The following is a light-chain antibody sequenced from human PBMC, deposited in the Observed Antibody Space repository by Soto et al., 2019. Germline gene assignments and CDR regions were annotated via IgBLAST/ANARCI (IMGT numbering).Light chain of an antibody. CDR3: QQSYSTPPENT. CDR2: AAS. V-gene: IGKV1-39*01. CDR1: QGISSY. J-gene: IGKJ2*01. Sequence: DIQMTQSPSSLSASVGDRVTITCRASQGISSYLNWYQQKPGKAPKLLIYAASSLQSGVPSRFSGSGSGTDFTLTISSPQPEDFATYYCQQSYSTPPENTFGQGTKLEIK.